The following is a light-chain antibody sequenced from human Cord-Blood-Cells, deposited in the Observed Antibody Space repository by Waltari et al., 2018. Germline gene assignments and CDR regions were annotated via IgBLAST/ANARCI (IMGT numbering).Light chain of an antibody. Sequence: QSALTQPASVSGSPGQSITLSCTGTSSDGGGYNYVSWYQQHPGKAPTLMIYDVSNRPSGVSNRFSGSKSGNTASLTISGLQAEDEADYYCSSYTSSSTWVFGGGTKLTVL. CDR3: SSYTSSSTWV. CDR2: DVS. CDR1: SSDGGGYNY. V-gene: IGLV2-14*01. J-gene: IGLJ3*02.